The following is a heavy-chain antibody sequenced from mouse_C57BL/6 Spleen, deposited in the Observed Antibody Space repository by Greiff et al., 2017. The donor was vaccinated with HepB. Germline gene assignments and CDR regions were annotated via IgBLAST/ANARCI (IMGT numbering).Heavy chain of an antibody. V-gene: IGHV3-1*01. D-gene: IGHD1-1*01. CDR3: AREGYYGSPFAY. J-gene: IGHJ3*01. CDR1: GYSITSGYD. CDR2: ISYSGST. Sequence: EVKVVESGPGMVKPSQSLSLTCTVTGYSITSGYDWHWIRHFPGNKLEWMGYISYSGSTNYNPSLKSRISITHDTSKNHFFLKLNSVTTEDTATYYCAREGYYGSPFAYWGQGTLVTVSA.